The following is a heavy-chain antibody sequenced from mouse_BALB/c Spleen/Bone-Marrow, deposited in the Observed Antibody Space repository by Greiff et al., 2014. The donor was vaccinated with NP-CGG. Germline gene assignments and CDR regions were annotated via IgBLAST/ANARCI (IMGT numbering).Heavy chain of an antibody. J-gene: IGHJ2*01. CDR1: GFNIKDTY. Sequence: VQLQQFGAELVKPGASVKLSCTASGFNIKDTYMHWVKQRPKQGLEWIGRIDPANGNTKFDPKFQGKATITADTSSNTAYLQLSSLTSEDTAVYYCARGNYYFDYWGQGTTLTVSS. CDR3: ARGNYYFDY. D-gene: IGHD2-1*01. CDR2: IDPANGNT. V-gene: IGHV14-3*02.